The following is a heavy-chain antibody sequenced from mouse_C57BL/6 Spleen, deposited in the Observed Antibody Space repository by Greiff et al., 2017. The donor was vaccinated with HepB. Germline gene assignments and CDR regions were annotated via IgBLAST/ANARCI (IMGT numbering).Heavy chain of an antibody. CDR2: IHPNSGST. D-gene: IGHD2-5*01. V-gene: IGHV1-64*01. Sequence: VQLQQPGAELVKPGASVKLSCKASGYTFTSYWMHWVKQRPGQGLEWIGMIHPNSGSTNYNEKFKSKATLTVDKSSSTAYMQLSSLTSEDSAVYYCARTYSNYEGFAYWGQGTLVTVSA. CDR1: GYTFTSYW. CDR3: ARTYSNYEGFAY. J-gene: IGHJ3*01.